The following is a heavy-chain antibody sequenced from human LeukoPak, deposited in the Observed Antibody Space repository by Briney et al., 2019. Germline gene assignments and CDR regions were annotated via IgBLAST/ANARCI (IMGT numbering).Heavy chain of an antibody. CDR2: IYPGDSDT. V-gene: IGHV5-51*01. CDR3: ARQSTNIVLMTIYGMDV. CDR1: GFSFTSYW. J-gene: IGHJ6*02. D-gene: IGHD2-8*01. Sequence: PGESLKISCKGSGFSFTSYWIGWVRQMPGKGLEWMGIIYPGDSDTRYSPSFQGQVTISADKSISTAYLQWSSLKASDTAMYYCARQSTNIVLMTIYGMDVWGQGTTVTVSS.